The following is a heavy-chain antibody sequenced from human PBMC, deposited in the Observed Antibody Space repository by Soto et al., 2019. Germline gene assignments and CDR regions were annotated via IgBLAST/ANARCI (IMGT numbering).Heavy chain of an antibody. J-gene: IGHJ4*02. V-gene: IGHV4-31*03. D-gene: IGHD5-18*01. CDR1: GASVSGCDYY. CDR2: IYYSGST. CDR3: ARVGAGRRGYTYMSSQVNYFDY. Sequence: SSETLSLTCTVSGASVSGCDYYWGWVRQPPGKGLEWIGYIYYSGSTYYNPSLKSRVTISVDTSKNQFSLKLSSVTAADTAVYYCARVGAGRRGYTYMSSQVNYFDYWGQGTLVTVSS.